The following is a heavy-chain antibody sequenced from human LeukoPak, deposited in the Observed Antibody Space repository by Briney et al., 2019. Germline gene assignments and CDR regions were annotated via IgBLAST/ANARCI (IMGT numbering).Heavy chain of an antibody. V-gene: IGHV3-21*01. Sequence: KPGGSLRLSCAASGFTFSSYSMNWVRQAPGKGLEWVSSISSSSSYIYYADSVKGRFTISRDNAKNSLYLQMNSLRAEDTAVYYCARDWALNLGWFDPWGQGTLVTVSS. CDR2: ISSSSSYI. CDR3: ARDWALNLGWFDP. D-gene: IGHD3-16*01. J-gene: IGHJ5*02. CDR1: GFTFSSYS.